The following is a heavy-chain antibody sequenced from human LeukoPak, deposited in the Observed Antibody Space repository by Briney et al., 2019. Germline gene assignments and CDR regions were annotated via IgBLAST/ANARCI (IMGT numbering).Heavy chain of an antibody. J-gene: IGHJ4*02. V-gene: IGHV1-18*01. D-gene: IGHD4-17*01. CDR2: ISAYSGNT. CDR3: ARDGTDYGDYKYFDY. CDR1: GYTFTSYG. Sequence: ASVKVSCKASGYTFTSYGISWVRQAPGQGLEWMGWISAYSGNTNYAQKLQGRVTMTTDTSTSTAYMELRSLRSDDTAVYYCARDGTDYGDYKYFDYWGQGTLVTVSS.